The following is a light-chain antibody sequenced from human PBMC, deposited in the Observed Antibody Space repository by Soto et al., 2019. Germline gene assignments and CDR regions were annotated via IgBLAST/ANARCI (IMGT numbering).Light chain of an antibody. V-gene: IGKV3-11*01. Sequence: EIVLTQSPATLSLSPGERATLSCRASQSVSSYLAWNQQKPGQAPRLLIYDASNRATGIPARFSGSGSGTDFTLTISSLEPEDFAVYYCQQRTDWFTFGGGTKVEIK. J-gene: IGKJ4*01. CDR1: QSVSSY. CDR2: DAS. CDR3: QQRTDWFT.